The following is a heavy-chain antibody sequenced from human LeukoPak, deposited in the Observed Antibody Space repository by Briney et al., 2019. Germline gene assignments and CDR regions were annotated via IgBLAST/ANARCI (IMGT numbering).Heavy chain of an antibody. J-gene: IGHJ3*02. CDR3: ATNRGGDWGYAFHI. D-gene: IGHD2-21*02. V-gene: IGHV3-23*01. CDR1: GFTFSSYG. Sequence: PGGSLRLSCAASGFTFSSYGMSWVRQAPGKGLEWVSTITGSGGSTYYADSVKGRFTISRDNSENTLFLQMDSLRAEDTAVFYCATNRGGDWGYAFHIWGQGTMVTVSS. CDR2: ITGSGGST.